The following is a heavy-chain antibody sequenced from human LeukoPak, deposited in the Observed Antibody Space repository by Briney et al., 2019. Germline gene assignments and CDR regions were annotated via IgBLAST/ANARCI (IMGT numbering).Heavy chain of an antibody. D-gene: IGHD6-19*01. J-gene: IGHJ5*02. V-gene: IGHV4-4*07. CDR2: IYTSGGT. Sequence: KTSETLSLTCTVSGGSISSYYWSWIRQPAGKGLEWIGRIYTSGGTDYNPSLKSRVIMSVDTSKNQFSLKLSSVTAADTAVYYCARGRRVGRRGWSNWFDPWGQGTLVTVSS. CDR1: GGSISSYY. CDR3: ARGRRVGRRGWSNWFDP.